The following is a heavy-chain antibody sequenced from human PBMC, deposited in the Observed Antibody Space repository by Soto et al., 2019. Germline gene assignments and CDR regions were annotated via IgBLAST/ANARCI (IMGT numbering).Heavy chain of an antibody. D-gene: IGHD6-6*01. CDR3: ARARSSRGDYYGMDV. Sequence: ASVKVSCKASGYTFTSYYMHWVRQAPGQGLEWMGIINPSGGSTSYAQKFQGRVTMTRDTSTSTVYMELSSPRSEDTAVYYCARARSSRGDYYGMDVWGQGTTVTVSS. CDR1: GYTFTSYY. CDR2: INPSGGST. J-gene: IGHJ6*02. V-gene: IGHV1-46*01.